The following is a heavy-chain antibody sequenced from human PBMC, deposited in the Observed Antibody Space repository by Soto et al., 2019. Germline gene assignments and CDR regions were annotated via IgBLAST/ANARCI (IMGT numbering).Heavy chain of an antibody. Sequence: SETLSLTCTVSGGSISSSSYYWGWIRQPPGKGLEWIGSIYYSGSTYYNPSLKSRVTISVDTSKNQFSLKLSSVTAADTAVYYCARVVGTAMARSVYYYYMDVWGKGTTVTVSS. CDR2: IYYSGST. D-gene: IGHD5-18*01. CDR3: ARVVGTAMARSVYYYYMDV. V-gene: IGHV4-39*01. J-gene: IGHJ6*03. CDR1: GGSISSSSYY.